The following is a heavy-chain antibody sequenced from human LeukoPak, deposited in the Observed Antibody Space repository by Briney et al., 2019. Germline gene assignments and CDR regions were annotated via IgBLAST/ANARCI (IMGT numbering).Heavy chain of an antibody. V-gene: IGHV3-48*03. D-gene: IGHD1-1*01. CDR3: ARERLPPLDAFDI. Sequence: GGSLRLSCAASGFTFSSYEMNWVRQAPGKGLEGGSYISSSGSTIYYADSVKGRFTISRDNAKHSLYLQMNSLRAEDTAVYYCARERLPPLDAFDIWGQGTMVTVSS. CDR1: GFTFSSYE. CDR2: ISSSGSTI. J-gene: IGHJ3*02.